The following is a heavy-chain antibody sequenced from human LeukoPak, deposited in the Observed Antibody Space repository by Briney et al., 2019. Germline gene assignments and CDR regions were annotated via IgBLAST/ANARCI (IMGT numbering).Heavy chain of an antibody. D-gene: IGHD6-6*01. CDR3: ASGRTAAKIAARGYYYMDV. V-gene: IGHV4-34*01. CDR1: GGSFSGYY. CDR2: INHSGST. Sequence: SETLSLTCAVYGGSFSGYYWSWIRQPPGKGLEWIGEINHSGSTNYNPSLKSRVTISVDTSKNQFSLKLSSVTAADTAVYYCASGRTAAKIAARGYYYMDVWGKGTTVTVSS. J-gene: IGHJ6*03.